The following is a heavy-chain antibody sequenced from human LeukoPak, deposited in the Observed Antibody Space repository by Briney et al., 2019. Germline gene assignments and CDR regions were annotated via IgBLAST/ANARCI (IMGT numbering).Heavy chain of an antibody. V-gene: IGHV4-39*07. CDR1: GGSISSSSYY. J-gene: IGHJ4*02. CDR2: INHSGST. D-gene: IGHD4-23*01. CDR3: ARLTTVVTPSLDY. Sequence: SETLSLTCTVSGGSISSSSYYWGWIRQPPGKGLEWIGEINHSGSTNYNPSLKSRVTISVDTSKNQFSLKLSSVTAADTAVYYCARLTTVVTPSLDYWGQGTLVTVSS.